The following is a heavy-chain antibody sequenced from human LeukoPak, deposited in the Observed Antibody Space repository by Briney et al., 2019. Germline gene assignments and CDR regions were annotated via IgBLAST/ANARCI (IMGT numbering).Heavy chain of an antibody. CDR2: MFASGNN. CDR3: AKDCSGGRCSYWFDP. Sequence: SETLSLTCTVSGGSISTYYWSWIRQPAGKGLEWIGGMFASGNNNYNPSLKSRVTMSLDTSKNQFSLKLSSVTAADTAVYYCAKDCSGGRCSYWFDPWGQGTLATVSS. CDR1: GGSISTYY. J-gene: IGHJ5*02. V-gene: IGHV4-4*07. D-gene: IGHD2-15*01.